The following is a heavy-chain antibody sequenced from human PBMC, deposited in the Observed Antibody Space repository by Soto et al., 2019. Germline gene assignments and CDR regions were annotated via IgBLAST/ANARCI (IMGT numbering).Heavy chain of an antibody. CDR2: ISAYNGNT. V-gene: IGHV1-18*01. J-gene: IGHJ4*02. D-gene: IGHD3-3*01. Sequence: QVQLVQSGAEVKKPGASVKVSCKASGYTFMDYAISWVRQAPGQGLEWMGWISAYNGNTNYAQKLQGRVTMTTDTYTSPAYMELKSLRADDTAVYYCDGDIDLSRFLEWTSIDDWGQGTLVTVSS. CDR1: GYTFMDYA. CDR3: DGDIDLSRFLEWTSIDD.